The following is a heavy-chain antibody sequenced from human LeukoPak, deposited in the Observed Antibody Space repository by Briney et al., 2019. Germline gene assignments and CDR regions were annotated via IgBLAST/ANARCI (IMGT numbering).Heavy chain of an antibody. J-gene: IGHJ4*02. CDR1: GFTFTRYW. Sequence: GGSLRLSCAASGFTFTRYWMHWVRQAPGRGLVWVSRINTDGGSTASADSVKGRFTISRDNAKNPVYLQMNSLRAEDTAVNYCERVQKEWQLLPGIDYWGQGTLVTVSS. CDR3: ERVQKEWQLLPGIDY. V-gene: IGHV3-74*01. CDR2: INTDGGST. D-gene: IGHD1-26*01.